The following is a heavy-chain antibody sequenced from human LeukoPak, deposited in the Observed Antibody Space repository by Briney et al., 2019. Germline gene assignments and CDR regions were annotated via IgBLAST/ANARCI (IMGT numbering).Heavy chain of an antibody. J-gene: IGHJ4*02. CDR1: GFTFSSHE. V-gene: IGHV4-59*11. CDR3: ARGNYDDSYAYGGDFDS. CDR2: MSNSGST. Sequence: GSLRLSCAVSGFTFSSHEMNWVRQAPGKGLEWIGYMSNSGSTNYNPSLKSRLTISVDTSKNYLSLRLSSVTAADTAVYYCARGNYDDSYAYGGDFDSWGQGTLVTVSS. D-gene: IGHD3-16*01.